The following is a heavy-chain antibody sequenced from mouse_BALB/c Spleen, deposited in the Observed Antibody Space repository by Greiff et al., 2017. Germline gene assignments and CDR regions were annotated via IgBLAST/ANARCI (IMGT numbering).Heavy chain of an antibody. D-gene: IGHD3-3*01. J-gene: IGHJ4*01. CDR1: GYTFTSYW. Sequence: VQLQQPGAELVRPGASVKLSCKASGYTFTSYWINWVKQRPGQGLEWIGNIYPSDSYTNYNQKFKDKATLTVDKSSSTAYMQLSSPTSEDSAVYYCTRGGWGYYYAMDYWGQGTSVTVSS. CDR2: IYPSDSYT. V-gene: IGHV1-69*02. CDR3: TRGGWGYYYAMDY.